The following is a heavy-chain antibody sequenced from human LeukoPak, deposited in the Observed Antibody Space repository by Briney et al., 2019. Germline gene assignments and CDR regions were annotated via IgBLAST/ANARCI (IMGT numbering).Heavy chain of an antibody. J-gene: IGHJ4*02. CDR1: GFTFSNAW. V-gene: IGHV3-15*01. CDR2: IKRKGDDGTI. D-gene: IGHD3/OR15-3a*01. CDR3: TAGTGRSDFDY. Sequence: GGPLRLSCAASGFTFSNAWMSWVRQAPGRGREWVGRIKRKGDDGTIDYAAPVKGRLSISRDDSKNTLYLQMHSLKSEDTAVYYCTAGTGRSDFDYWGQGTLVTVSS.